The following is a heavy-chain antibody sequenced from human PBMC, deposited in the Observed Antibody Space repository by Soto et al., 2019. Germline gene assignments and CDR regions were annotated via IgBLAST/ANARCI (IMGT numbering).Heavy chain of an antibody. CDR3: ASQRVSYAMDV. CDR2: MNQDGSEK. V-gene: IGHV3-7*05. CDR1: GFTFGDYW. D-gene: IGHD1-1*01. Sequence: EVQLVESGGGLVQPGGSLRLSCTVSGFTFGDYWMTWVRQAPGKGLEWVANMNQDGSEKYYVVSVQGRFAISRDNAKNSLYLQVHSLGAEDTAVYYCASQRVSYAMDVWGQGTTVTVSS. J-gene: IGHJ6*02.